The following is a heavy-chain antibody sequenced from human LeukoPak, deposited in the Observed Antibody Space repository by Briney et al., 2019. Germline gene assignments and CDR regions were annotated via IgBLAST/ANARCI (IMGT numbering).Heavy chain of an antibody. J-gene: IGHJ4*02. CDR2: ISGSGGST. V-gene: IGHV3-23*01. CDR3: AKDRRMYSSSPPGFDY. D-gene: IGHD6-13*01. CDR1: GFTFSIYA. Sequence: PGGSLRLSCAASGFTFSIYAMSCVRQAPGKGMEWVSAISGSGGSTYYADSVKGRFTISRDNSKNTLYLQMNSLRAEDTAVYYCAKDRRMYSSSPPGFDYWGQGTLVTVSS.